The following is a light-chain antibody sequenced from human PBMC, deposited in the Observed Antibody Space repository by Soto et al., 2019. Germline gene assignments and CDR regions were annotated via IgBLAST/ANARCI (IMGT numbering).Light chain of an antibody. CDR1: SSDVGNYNY. V-gene: IGLV2-14*01. CDR2: DVT. J-gene: IGLJ2*01. Sequence: QSALTQPASVSGSPGQSITISCTGTSSDVGNYNYVSWYQQHPDKAPKLMIYDVTNRPSGVSNRFSGSKSGNTAFLTISGLQAEDEADYYCSSYTTSSTLVVFGGGTKLTVL. CDR3: SSYTTSSTLVV.